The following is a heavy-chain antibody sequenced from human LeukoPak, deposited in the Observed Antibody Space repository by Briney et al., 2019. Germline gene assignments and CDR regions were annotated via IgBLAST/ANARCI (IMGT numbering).Heavy chain of an antibody. Sequence: ASVKVSCKASGYTFTSYGISWVRQAPGQGLEWMGWMSPNNGKTGYAQKFQGRVTITRNTSISTAYMEVSSLRSEDTAVYYCARGSPKWSTLLDNWGQGTLVTVSS. CDR1: GYTFTSYG. V-gene: IGHV1-8*03. J-gene: IGHJ4*02. CDR3: ARGSPKWSTLLDN. D-gene: IGHD2-8*01. CDR2: MSPNNGKT.